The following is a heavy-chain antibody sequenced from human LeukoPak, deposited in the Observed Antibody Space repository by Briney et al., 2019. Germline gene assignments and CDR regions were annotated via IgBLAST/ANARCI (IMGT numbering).Heavy chain of an antibody. V-gene: IGHV7-4-1*02. CDR3: ARDGVWGSYRSTGGYGMDV. Sequence: GESLKVSCKASGYTFTSYAMNWVRQAPGQGLEWMGWINTNTGNPTYAQGFTGRFVFSLDTSVSTAYLQISSLKAEDTAVYYCARDGVWGSYRSTGGYGMDVWGQGTTVTVSS. CDR1: GYTFTSYA. J-gene: IGHJ6*02. D-gene: IGHD3-16*02. CDR2: INTNTGNP.